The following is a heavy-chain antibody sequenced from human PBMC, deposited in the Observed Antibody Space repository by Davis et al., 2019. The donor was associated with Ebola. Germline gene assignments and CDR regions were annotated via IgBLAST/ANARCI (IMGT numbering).Heavy chain of an antibody. V-gene: IGHV4-34*01. CDR3: ARTPTVTTDTPYYYGMDV. CDR1: GASFSGYY. Sequence: MPSETLSLTCAVHGASFSGYYWSWIRQPPGKGLEWIGEINQSGSTNYNPSLKSRVTISLDTSKNQFSLQLNSVTPEDTAVYYCARTPTVTTDTPYYYGMDVWGQGTTVTVSS. D-gene: IGHD4-17*01. CDR2: INQSGST. J-gene: IGHJ6*02.